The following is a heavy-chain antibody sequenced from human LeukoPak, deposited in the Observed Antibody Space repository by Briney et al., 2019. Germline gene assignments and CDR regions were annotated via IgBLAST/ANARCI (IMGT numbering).Heavy chain of an antibody. CDR3: ASTGLHEQWPNY. Sequence: SVKVSRKASGGTFSSYAISWVRQAPGQGLEWMGGIVPIFGTANYAQKFQGRVTITADKSTSTAYMELSSLRSEDTAVYYCASTGLHEQWPNYWGQGTLVTVSS. V-gene: IGHV1-69*06. D-gene: IGHD6-19*01. J-gene: IGHJ4*02. CDR2: IVPIFGTA. CDR1: GGTFSSYA.